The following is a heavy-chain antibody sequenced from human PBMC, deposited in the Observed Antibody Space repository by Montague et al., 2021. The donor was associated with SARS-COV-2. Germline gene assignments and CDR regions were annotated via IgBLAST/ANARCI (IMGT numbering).Heavy chain of an antibody. CDR2: LHHGKKWYS. CDR3: VRYSGWFYFDF. Sequence: CAISGDSVVELRLRSREHTYALPSHLDRVGRLHHGKKWYSDYAPSVRGRLTVNPDASKNEFSLELNYVTPEDTAVYYCVRYSGWFYFDFWGQGTLVTVSS. CDR1: GDSVVELRLR. D-gene: IGHD6-19*01. J-gene: IGHJ4*02. V-gene: IGHV6-1*01.